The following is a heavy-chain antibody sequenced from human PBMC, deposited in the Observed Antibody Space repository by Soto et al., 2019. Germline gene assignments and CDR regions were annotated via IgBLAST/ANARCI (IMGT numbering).Heavy chain of an antibody. J-gene: IGHJ6*02. Sequence: SETLSLTCNVSGGSVSSSSYYWGWIRQPPGKGLEWVGSIYHSGTTYYNPSLKSRLTISEDTSKNQFSLKLSSVTAADTAVYYCTRHIVLSPGAPPDGMDVWGQGTTVTVSS. CDR2: IYHSGTT. CDR3: TRHIVLSPGAPPDGMDV. D-gene: IGHD2-2*01. CDR1: GGSVSSSSYY. V-gene: IGHV4-39*01.